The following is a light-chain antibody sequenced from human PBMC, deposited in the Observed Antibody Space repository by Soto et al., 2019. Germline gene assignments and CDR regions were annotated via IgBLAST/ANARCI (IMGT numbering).Light chain of an antibody. CDR1: QSVSSSY. CDR3: QQYGSSPGT. Sequence: EIVLTQSPGTLSLSPGERATLSCRASQSVSSSYLAWYQQNPGQAPRLLIYGASSRATGIPDRFSGSGSGTDFTLTISRLEPEDFALYYCQQYGSSPGTFGQGTKVEIK. CDR2: GAS. J-gene: IGKJ1*01. V-gene: IGKV3-20*01.